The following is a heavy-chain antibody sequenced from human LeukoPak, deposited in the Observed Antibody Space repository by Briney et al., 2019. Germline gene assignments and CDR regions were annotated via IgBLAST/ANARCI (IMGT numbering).Heavy chain of an antibody. V-gene: IGHV4-38-2*02. J-gene: IGHJ6*03. D-gene: IGHD3-9*01. CDR3: ARGTYYDIFNYYYYMDV. CDR2: IYHSGRT. CDR1: GYSISSGYY. Sequence: SETLSLTCTVSGYSISSGYYWGWIRQPPGKGLEWIGSIYHSGRTFYNPSLKSRVTISVDTSKNQFSLKLTSVTAADTAVYYCARGTYYDIFNYYYYMDVWGKGTTVTVSS.